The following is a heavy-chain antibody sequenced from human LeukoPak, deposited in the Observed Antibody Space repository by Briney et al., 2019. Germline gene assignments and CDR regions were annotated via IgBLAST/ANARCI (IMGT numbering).Heavy chain of an antibody. Sequence: SVKVSCKASGGTFSSYAISWVRQAPGQGLEWMGGIIPIFGTANYAQKLQGRVTITADESTSTAYMELSSLRSEDTAVYYCARGDRRDIVVDILTDHYGMDVWGKGTTVTVSS. J-gene: IGHJ6*04. D-gene: IGHD2-2*01. CDR1: GGTFSSYA. CDR3: ARGDRRDIVVDILTDHYGMDV. CDR2: IIPIFGTA. V-gene: IGHV1-69*13.